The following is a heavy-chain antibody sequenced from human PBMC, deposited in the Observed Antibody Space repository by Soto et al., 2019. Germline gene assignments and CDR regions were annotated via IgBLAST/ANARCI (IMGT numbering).Heavy chain of an antibody. D-gene: IGHD5-12*01. CDR2: ISARDSSS. CDR1: GFTFISYA. Sequence: EVQLLDSGGGLVQPGGSLRLACAASGFTFISYAMVWVRQAPGKGLEWVSVISARDSSSHFADSVKGRFTISRDNSKNVLSLEMNTLRAEDTATYFFAKVSVEYRGSVDPLGQGTLVLVSS. J-gene: IGHJ5*02. CDR3: AKVSVEYRGSVDP. V-gene: IGHV3-23*01.